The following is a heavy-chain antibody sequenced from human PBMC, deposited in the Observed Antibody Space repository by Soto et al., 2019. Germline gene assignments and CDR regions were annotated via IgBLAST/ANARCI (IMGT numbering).Heavy chain of an antibody. CDR3: ARGYGYFSDV. CDR2: TYYRSKWYS. Sequence: SQTLSLTCAISGDSVSSNSACWHWIRQSPSRGLEWLGRTYYRSKWYSEYAASVKGRLTINADTSKNQFSLEMNSMTPEDTAVYYCARGYGYFSDVWGKGTTVTVSS. CDR1: GDSVSSNSAC. V-gene: IGHV6-1*01. J-gene: IGHJ6*04. D-gene: IGHD2-15*01.